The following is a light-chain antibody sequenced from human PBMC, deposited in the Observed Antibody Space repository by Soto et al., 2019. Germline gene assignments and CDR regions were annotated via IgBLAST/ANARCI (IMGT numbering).Light chain of an antibody. V-gene: IGKV1-39*01. CDR2: VAS. Sequence: DIQVTQSPSSLSASVGDSVTITCRTSQSISNYLNWYQQKPGKAPKLLIFVASRLQRGVPSRCTGSAAGTDFSLTITSLQREDFATYYCQQSYETPWTFGQGTKVEMK. CDR3: QQSYETPWT. CDR1: QSISNY. J-gene: IGKJ1*01.